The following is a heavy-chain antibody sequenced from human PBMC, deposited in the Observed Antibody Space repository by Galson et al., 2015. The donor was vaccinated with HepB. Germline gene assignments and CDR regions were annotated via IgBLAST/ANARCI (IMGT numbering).Heavy chain of an antibody. Sequence: SVKVSCKASGYTFTSYYMHWVRQAPGQGLEWMGIIHPSGGSTNYARKFQGRVTMTRDTSTSTVYMELSSLRSEDTAVYYCVMVQGVIPYNWFDPWGQGTLVTVSS. D-gene: IGHD3-10*01. V-gene: IGHV1-46*03. J-gene: IGHJ5*02. CDR3: VMVQGVIPYNWFDP. CDR2: IHPSGGST. CDR1: GYTFTSYY.